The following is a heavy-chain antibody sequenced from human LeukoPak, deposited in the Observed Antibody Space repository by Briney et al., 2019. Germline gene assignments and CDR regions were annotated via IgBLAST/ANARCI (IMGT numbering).Heavy chain of an antibody. J-gene: IGHJ5*02. D-gene: IGHD6-19*01. Sequence: GGSLRLSCAASEFTFSSYGMHWVRQAPGKGLEWVATIKQDGSEKYYVDSVKGRFTISRDNAKNSLYLQMNSLRAEDTAVYYCARLDSGWYSNWFDPWGQGTLVTVSS. CDR2: IKQDGSEK. CDR1: EFTFSSYG. CDR3: ARLDSGWYSNWFDP. V-gene: IGHV3-7*01.